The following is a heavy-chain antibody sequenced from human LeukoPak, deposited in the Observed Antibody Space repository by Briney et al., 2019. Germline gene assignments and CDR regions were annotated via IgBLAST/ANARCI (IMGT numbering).Heavy chain of an antibody. J-gene: IGHJ3*02. CDR2: IKPDGSDK. V-gene: IGHV3-7*01. CDR1: GFSFRSHW. Sequence: GGSLRLSCVGTGFSFRSHWVNWVRQSPGKGPEWVANIKPDGSDKYYVDSARGRFTVSRDNAKNSAFLQMNSLRAEDTAIYYCATISAQTFDIWGQGTLVSVSS. D-gene: IGHD5-24*01. CDR3: ATISAQTFDI.